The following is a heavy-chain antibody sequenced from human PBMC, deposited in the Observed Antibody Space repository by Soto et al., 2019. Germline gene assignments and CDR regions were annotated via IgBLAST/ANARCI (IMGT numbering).Heavy chain of an antibody. CDR2: ISWNSGTI. V-gene: IGHV3-9*01. CDR3: AKDRSSSWSHGMDV. CDR1: GFTFDDYA. D-gene: IGHD6-13*01. J-gene: IGHJ6*02. Sequence: EVQLVESGGGLVQPGRSLRLSCAASGFTFDDYAMHWVRQAPGKGLKWVSGISWNSGTIDYADSVKGRFTISRDNAENSLYLQMNSLRAEDTALYYCAKDRSSSWSHGMDVWGQGTTVTVSS.